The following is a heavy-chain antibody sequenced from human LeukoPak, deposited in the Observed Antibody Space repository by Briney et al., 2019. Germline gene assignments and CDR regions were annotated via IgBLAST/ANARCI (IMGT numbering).Heavy chain of an antibody. J-gene: IGHJ4*02. CDR2: IYYSGST. CDR1: GGSISSYY. Sequence: SETLSLTCTVSGGSISSYYWSWLRQPPGKGLEWIGYIYYSGSTNYNPSLKSRVTISVDKSKNQFSLKLSSVTAPDTAVYYCARAWDGYNFSVIDYWGQGTLVTVSS. D-gene: IGHD5-24*01. V-gene: IGHV4-59*01. CDR3: ARAWDGYNFSVIDY.